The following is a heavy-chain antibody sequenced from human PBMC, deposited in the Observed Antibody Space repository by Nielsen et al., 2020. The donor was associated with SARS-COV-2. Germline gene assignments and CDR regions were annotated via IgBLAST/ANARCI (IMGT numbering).Heavy chain of an antibody. CDR3: ASDYSSDFDY. J-gene: IGHJ4*02. CDR2: INTDGSDT. CDR1: AFAFSSYW. V-gene: IGHV3-74*01. Sequence: GESLKISCAASAFAFSSYWMHWVRQAPAPGKGLVWVSRINTDGSDTTYADSVKGRFTISRDNAKNTLYLQMNSLRAEDTAGYYCASDYSSDFDYWGQGTLVTVSS. D-gene: IGHD6-25*01.